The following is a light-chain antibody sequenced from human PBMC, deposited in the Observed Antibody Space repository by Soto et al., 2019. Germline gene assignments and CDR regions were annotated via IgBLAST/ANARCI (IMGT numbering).Light chain of an antibody. CDR1: QTISSG. CDR3: QQYNSYSPWT. J-gene: IGKJ1*01. V-gene: IGKV1-5*01. Sequence: DIQMTQTPSTLSGSVGDRVTITCRASQTISSGLAWYQQKPGKAPKVLIYDASSLQSGVPSRFSGSGSGTEFTLTISSLQPEDFAIYYCQQYNSYSPWTFGQGTKVDIK. CDR2: DAS.